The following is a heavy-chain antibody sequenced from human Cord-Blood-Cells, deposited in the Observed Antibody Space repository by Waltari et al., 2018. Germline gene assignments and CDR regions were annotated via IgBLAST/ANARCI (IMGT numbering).Heavy chain of an antibody. J-gene: IGHJ3*02. CDR2: IYYSGST. Sequence: QLQLQESGPGLVKPSETLSLTCTVSGGSISSSSYYWSWIRQPPGKGLEWIGSIYYSGSTYYNPSLKSRVTISVDTSKNQFSLKLSSVTAADTAVYYCARPYYCSSTSCYPEKLGAFDIWGQGTMVTVSS. CDR1: GGSISSSSYY. V-gene: IGHV4-39*01. D-gene: IGHD2-2*01. CDR3: ARPYYCSSTSCYPEKLGAFDI.